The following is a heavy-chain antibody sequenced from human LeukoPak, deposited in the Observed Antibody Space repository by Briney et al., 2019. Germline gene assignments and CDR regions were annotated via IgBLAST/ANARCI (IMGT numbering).Heavy chain of an antibody. CDR3: ARDSYSNTWYFDY. CDR1: GFTFSSYA. CDR2: ISYDGSDK. J-gene: IGHJ4*02. D-gene: IGHD4-11*01. V-gene: IGHV3-30-3*01. Sequence: GGSLRLSCAASGFTFSSYAMHWVRQAPGKGLEWVAIISYDGSDKYYADSVKGRFTISRDNSKNTLYLQMNSLRAEDTAVYFCARDSYSNTWYFDYWGQGTLVTVSS.